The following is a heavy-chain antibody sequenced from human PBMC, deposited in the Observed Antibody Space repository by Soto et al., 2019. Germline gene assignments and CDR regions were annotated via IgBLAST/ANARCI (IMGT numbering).Heavy chain of an antibody. CDR2: IIPIFGTA. J-gene: IGHJ5*02. Sequence: QVQLVQSGAEVKKPGSSVKVSCKASGGTFSSYAISWVRQAPGQGLEWMGGIIPIFGTANYAQKFQGRVTLAADEATGTAYRELSSLRSEDAAVYYCARGGYSGYDWGVDWFDPWGQGTLVTVSS. CDR1: GGTFSSYA. D-gene: IGHD5-12*01. V-gene: IGHV1-69*12. CDR3: ARGGYSGYDWGVDWFDP.